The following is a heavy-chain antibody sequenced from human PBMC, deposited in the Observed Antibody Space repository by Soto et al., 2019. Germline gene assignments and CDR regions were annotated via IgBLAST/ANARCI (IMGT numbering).Heavy chain of an antibody. CDR1: GGSISAYY. Sequence: SETLSLTCAVSGGSISAYYWSWIRQPPGKGLEWLGYIFYTGSTDYNPSLKGRVTISLDTSKNQFSLKLTSVTAADTAVYYCARLNRGTYDSWGPGALVTVSS. CDR2: IFYTGST. J-gene: IGHJ5*01. V-gene: IGHV4-59*01. CDR3: ARLNRGTYDS.